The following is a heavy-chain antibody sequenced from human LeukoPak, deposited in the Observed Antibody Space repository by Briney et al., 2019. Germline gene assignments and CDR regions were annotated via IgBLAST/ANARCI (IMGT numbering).Heavy chain of an antibody. CDR2: ISAYNGNT. D-gene: IGHD3-9*01. J-gene: IGHJ3*02. Sequence: GASVKVSCKASGYTFTSYGISWVRQAPGQGLEWMGWISAYNGNTNYAQKLQGRVTMTTDTSTSTAYMELRSLRSDDTAVYYCARDLGTYYDILTDAFDIWGQGTMVTVSS. V-gene: IGHV1-18*01. CDR1: GYTFTSYG. CDR3: ARDLGTYYDILTDAFDI.